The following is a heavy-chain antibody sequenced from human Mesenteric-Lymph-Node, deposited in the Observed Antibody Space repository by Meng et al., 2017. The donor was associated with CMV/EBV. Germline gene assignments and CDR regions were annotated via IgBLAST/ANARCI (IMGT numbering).Heavy chain of an antibody. J-gene: IGHJ4*02. D-gene: IGHD6-13*01. CDR3: ASRTTSSSWYNPTREIDY. CDR1: SISSSDW. CDR2: IHHSGST. V-gene: IGHV4-4*02. Sequence: SISSSDWWSWVRQPPGKGLEWIGEIHHSGSTNYNPSLKSRGTISVDKSKNQFSLKLSSVTAADTAVYYCASRTTSSSWYNPTREIDYWGQGTLVTVSS.